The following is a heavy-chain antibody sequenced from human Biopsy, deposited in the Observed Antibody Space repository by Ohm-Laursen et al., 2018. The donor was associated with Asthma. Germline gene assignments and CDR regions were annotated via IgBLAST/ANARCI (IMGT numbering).Heavy chain of an antibody. CDR2: INPVSGST. D-gene: IGHD2-2*01. CDR1: GYTFRSYG. J-gene: IGHJ4*02. Sequence: ASVKVSCKSSGYTFRSYGVSWVRQAPGQGLEWMGWINPVSGSTNFAQKFQGRLTMTRDRSIGTAYMELSSLSSEDTALYYCARGPEYVRSSGALDYWGQGTLVTVSS. V-gene: IGHV1-2*02. CDR3: ARGPEYVRSSGALDY.